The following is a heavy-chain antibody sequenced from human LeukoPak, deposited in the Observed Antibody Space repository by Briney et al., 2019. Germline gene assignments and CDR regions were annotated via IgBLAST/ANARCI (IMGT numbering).Heavy chain of an antibody. CDR1: GFAFSSYW. D-gene: IGHD2-21*02. J-gene: IGHJ3*02. Sequence: GGSLRLSCAASGFAFSSYWMNWVRQAPGKRLEWLANIKQDGSEKHYVDSVKGRFTVSRDNAKNSLYLQMNSLRAGDTAVYYCARDLVSVAFDIWGQGTMVTVSS. CDR2: IKQDGSEK. CDR3: ARDLVSVAFDI. V-gene: IGHV3-7*01.